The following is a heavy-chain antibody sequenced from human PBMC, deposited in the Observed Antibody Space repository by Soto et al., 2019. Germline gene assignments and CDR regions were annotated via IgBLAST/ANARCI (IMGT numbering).Heavy chain of an antibody. Sequence: ASVKVSCKASGYTFTSYSMHWVRQAPGQRLEWMGWINGDTGGTKYSQKFQDRVTITRDTSASTAYMELSSLRSEDTAVYYCARDGFYDILTGYLDSWGQGTVVTVSS. CDR3: ARDGFYDILTGYLDS. CDR1: GYTFTSYS. J-gene: IGHJ4*02. D-gene: IGHD3-9*01. V-gene: IGHV1-3*01. CDR2: INGDTGGT.